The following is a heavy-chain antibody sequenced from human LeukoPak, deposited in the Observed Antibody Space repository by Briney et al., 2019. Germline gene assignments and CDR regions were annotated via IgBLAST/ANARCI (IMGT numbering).Heavy chain of an antibody. Sequence: GGSLRLSCAVSGFTFSNYAFHWVRQAPGKGLEWVAIISYDASNEYYADSVKGRFTISRDNSKNILYLQMNSLRAEDTGVYYCARDRRRTKYYYYYGMDVWGQGTTVTVSS. CDR1: GFTFSNYA. CDR2: ISYDASNE. V-gene: IGHV3-30-3*01. D-gene: IGHD2-2*01. J-gene: IGHJ6*02. CDR3: ARDRRRTKYYYYYGMDV.